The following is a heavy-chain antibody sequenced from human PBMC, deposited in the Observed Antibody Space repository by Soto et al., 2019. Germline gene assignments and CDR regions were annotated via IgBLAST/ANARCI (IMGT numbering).Heavy chain of an antibody. Sequence: EVQLVESGGGLVKPGGSLRLSCAASGFTFSSYSMNWVRQAPGKGLEWVSSISSSSSTIYYADSVKGRFTISRDNAKNSLYLQMNSLRDEDTAVYYCARDIAPSIAVAGTYYYYGMDVWGQGTTVTVSS. CDR1: GFTFSSYS. CDR2: ISSSSSTI. J-gene: IGHJ6*02. D-gene: IGHD6-19*01. V-gene: IGHV3-21*01. CDR3: ARDIAPSIAVAGTYYYYGMDV.